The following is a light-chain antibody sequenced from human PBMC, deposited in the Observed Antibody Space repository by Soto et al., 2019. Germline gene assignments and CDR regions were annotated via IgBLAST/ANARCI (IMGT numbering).Light chain of an antibody. CDR3: HHRGHVIT. Sequence: GVKKSAAALSLYTGDTATLSCGASESVSSSLACYQQKPGQAPRLFIYDASSRATGIPARFSGSGSGTDFTLTISSLEPEDFAVYYCHHRGHVITFGQGTRLEIK. CDR1: ESVSSS. V-gene: IGKV3-11*01. J-gene: IGKJ5*01. CDR2: DAS.